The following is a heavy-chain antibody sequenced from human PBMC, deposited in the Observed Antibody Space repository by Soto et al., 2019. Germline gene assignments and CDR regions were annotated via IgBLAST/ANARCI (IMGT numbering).Heavy chain of an antibody. CDR1: GVTFSTYG. D-gene: IGHD3-22*01. J-gene: IGHJ6*02. CDR3: ARDRNYYYDTSGHYYYHYAMDV. V-gene: IGHV1-18*04. CDR2: ISGYNGNT. Sequence: QVQLVESGAEVKKPGASVKVSCKASGVTFSTYGISWVRQAPGQGLEWMGWISGYNGNTNYAQNLQGRVTMTTDTSSNTAYMELRSLRSDDTAVYYCARDRNYYYDTSGHYYYHYAMDVWGQGTTVTVS.